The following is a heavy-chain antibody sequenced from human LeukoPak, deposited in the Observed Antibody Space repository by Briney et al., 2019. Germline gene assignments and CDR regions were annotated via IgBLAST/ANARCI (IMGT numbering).Heavy chain of an antibody. Sequence: ASVKVSCKAYGYTFTGYYMHWVRQATGQGLEWMGWMNPNSGNTGYAQKFQGRVTMTRNTSISTAYMELSSLRSEDTAVYYCARGHSDYGDYVDYWGQGTLVTVSS. J-gene: IGHJ4*02. D-gene: IGHD4-17*01. CDR3: ARGHSDYGDYVDY. CDR1: GYTFTGYY. V-gene: IGHV1-8*02. CDR2: MNPNSGNT.